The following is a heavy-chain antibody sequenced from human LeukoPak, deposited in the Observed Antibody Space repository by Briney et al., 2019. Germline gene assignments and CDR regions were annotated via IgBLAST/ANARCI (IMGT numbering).Heavy chain of an antibody. CDR3: ARVVLDAVKISSSST. D-gene: IGHD6-6*01. CDR1: GFTFSSYS. Sequence: GGSLRLSCAASGFTFSSYSMNWVRQAPGKGLEWVSSISSSSSYIYYADSVKGRFTISRDNAKNSLYLQMNSLRAEDTAVYYCARVVLDAVKISSSSTWGQGTLVTVSS. CDR2: ISSSSSYI. J-gene: IGHJ5*02. V-gene: IGHV3-21*01.